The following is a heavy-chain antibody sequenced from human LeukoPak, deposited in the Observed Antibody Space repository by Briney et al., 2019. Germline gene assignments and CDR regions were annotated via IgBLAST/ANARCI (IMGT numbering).Heavy chain of an antibody. CDR2: ISNRGGS. D-gene: IGHD6-13*01. J-gene: IGHJ5*02. V-gene: IGHV4-31*03. CDR3: ARDSLDQQLFNQGWFDP. CDR1: GDSNSSGDYY. Sequence: SETLSLTCTVSGDSNSSGDYYWSWIRQHPGKGLEWIAYISNRGGSYYNPSLKSRVTLSVDTSKDLLSLKLTSVTAADTAVYYCARDSLDQQLFNQGWFDPWGQGTLVTVSS.